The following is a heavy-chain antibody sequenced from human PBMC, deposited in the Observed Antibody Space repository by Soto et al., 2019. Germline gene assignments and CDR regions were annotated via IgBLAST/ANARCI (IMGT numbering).Heavy chain of an antibody. D-gene: IGHD6-13*01. Sequence: WGSLRLSCAASGCTFTSYAMSWVRQGQGQGLEWVSGVYTPVGNTYYADSVKGRFTISRDNSKNIVYLQMNSMRAEATAVYYCASGAAAAGTDRFDSWGQGTPVTVSS. CDR2: VYTPVGNT. J-gene: IGHJ5*01. V-gene: IGHV3-23*01. CDR3: ASGAAAAGTDRFDS. CDR1: GCTFTSYA.